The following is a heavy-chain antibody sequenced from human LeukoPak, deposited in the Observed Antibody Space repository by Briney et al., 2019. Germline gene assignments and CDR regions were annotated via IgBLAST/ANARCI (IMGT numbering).Heavy chain of an antibody. D-gene: IGHD5-24*01. V-gene: IGHV4-34*01. J-gene: IGHJ6*02. CDR3: ATTIKTELDV. CDR2: INHSGST. Sequence: SETLSLTCAVYGGSFSGYYWSWIRQPPGKGLEWIGEINHSGSTNYNPSLKSRVTISVDTSKNQFSLKLSSVTAADTAVYYCATTIKTELDVWGQGTTVTVSS. CDR1: GGSFSGYY.